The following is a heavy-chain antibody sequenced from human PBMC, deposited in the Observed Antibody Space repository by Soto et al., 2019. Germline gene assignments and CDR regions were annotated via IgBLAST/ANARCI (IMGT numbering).Heavy chain of an antibody. Sequence: GESLKISCKGSGHSFASYFIAWVRQMPGKGLEWMGVINPSDSDTRYSPSFQGQVTFSADKSISTAYLQWTSLKASDTAMYYCVRGTGGFYSYWGQGTLVTVSS. CDR3: VRGTGGFYSY. V-gene: IGHV5-51*01. J-gene: IGHJ4*02. CDR2: INPSDSDT. CDR1: GHSFASYF. D-gene: IGHD3-22*01.